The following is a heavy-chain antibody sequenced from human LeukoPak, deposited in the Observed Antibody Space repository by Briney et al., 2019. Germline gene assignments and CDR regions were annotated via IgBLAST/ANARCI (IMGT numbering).Heavy chain of an antibody. CDR3: ARDWGVMVVAALFDY. J-gene: IGHJ4*02. D-gene: IGHD2-15*01. CDR1: GFTFSSYT. V-gene: IGHV3-48*04. CDR2: VSDSTM. Sequence: PGGSLRLSCAASGFTFSSYTMNWVRQAPGKGLEWVSYVSDSTMYYADSVKGRFTISRDNSNNTLSLQMNSLRAEDTAVYYCARDWGVMVVAALFDYWGQGTLVTVSS.